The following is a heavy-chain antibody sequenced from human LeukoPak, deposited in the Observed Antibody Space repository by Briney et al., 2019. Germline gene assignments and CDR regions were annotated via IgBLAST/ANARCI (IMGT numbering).Heavy chain of an antibody. CDR3: ARVDPSGYATLGDY. V-gene: IGHV4-61*02. CDR2: IYTSGST. CDR1: GGSISSGSYY. D-gene: IGHD5-12*01. Sequence: PSQTLSLTCTVSGGSISSGSYYWSWIRQPAGKGLEWIGRIYTSGSTNYNPSLKSRVTISVDTSKNQFSLKLSSVTAADTAVYYCARVDPSGYATLGDYWGQGTLVTVSS. J-gene: IGHJ4*02.